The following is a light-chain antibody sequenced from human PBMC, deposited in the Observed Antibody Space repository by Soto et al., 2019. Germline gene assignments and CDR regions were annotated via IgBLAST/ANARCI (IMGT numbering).Light chain of an antibody. CDR3: SSYTTRDTLV. CDR2: DVN. J-gene: IGLJ3*02. CDR1: SSDVGRYNY. Sequence: QSALTQPASVSGSPGKSITISCTGTSSDVGRYNYVSWYQQPPGKAPKLMIFDVNNRPSGASDRFSGSKSGNTASLTISGIKAQDEADYYCSSYTTRDTLVFGGGTKLTVL. V-gene: IGLV2-14*03.